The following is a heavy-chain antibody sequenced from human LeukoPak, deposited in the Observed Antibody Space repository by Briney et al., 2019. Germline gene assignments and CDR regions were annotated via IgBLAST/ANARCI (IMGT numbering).Heavy chain of an antibody. CDR1: GFSFSSYA. D-gene: IGHD6-19*01. J-gene: IGHJ1*01. V-gene: IGHV3-23*01. CDR2: ITGSGGST. CDR3: ARDLSSGWPAEYFQH. Sequence: PGGSLRLSCAASGFSFSSYAMSWVRQAPGKGLEWVSTITGSGGSTYYADSVKGRFTISRDNSKNTLNLQMSSLRAEDTAVYYCARDLSSGWPAEYFQHWGQGTLVTVSS.